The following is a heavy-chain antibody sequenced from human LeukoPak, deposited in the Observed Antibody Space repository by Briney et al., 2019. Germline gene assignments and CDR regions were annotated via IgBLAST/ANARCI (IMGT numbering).Heavy chain of an antibody. CDR3: ASNTDYYDSSGCFDY. CDR1: GYTFTGYY. D-gene: IGHD3-22*01. J-gene: IGHJ4*02. V-gene: IGHV1-2*02. Sequence: GASVKVSCKASGYTFTGYYMHWVRQAPGQGLEWMGWINPNSGGTNYAQKFQGMVTMTRDTSISTAYMELSRLRSDDTAVYYCASNTDYYDSSGCFDYWGQGTLVTVSS. CDR2: INPNSGGT.